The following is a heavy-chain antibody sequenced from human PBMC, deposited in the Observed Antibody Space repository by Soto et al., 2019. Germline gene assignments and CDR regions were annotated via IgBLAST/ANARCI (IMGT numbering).Heavy chain of an antibody. CDR3: ARRKHHNSQWHFDV. D-gene: IGHD1-1*01. Sequence: QLQLQESGPGLVEPSQTLSLTCTVSGVSIVSSTYYWAWIRQPPGKGLEWIGIIYDSGTTYYNPSLTSRVTISVDTSKNQFPLNLRYVAAADTAVYFCARRKHHNSQWHFDVWGRGTLLTVSS. V-gene: IGHV4-39*01. CDR1: GVSIVSSTYY. J-gene: IGHJ2*01. CDR2: IYDSGTT.